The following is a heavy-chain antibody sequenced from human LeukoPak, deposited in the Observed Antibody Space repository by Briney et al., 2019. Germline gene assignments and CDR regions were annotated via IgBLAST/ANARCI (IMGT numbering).Heavy chain of an antibody. CDR1: GFTFSSYA. D-gene: IGHD3-22*01. V-gene: IGHV3-9*01. CDR3: AKGRLNPNYYDSSGYITLFDY. Sequence: PGGSLRLSCAASGFTFSSYAMSWVRQAPGKGLEWVSGISWNSGSIGYADSVKGRFTISRDNAKNSLYLQMNSLRAEDTALYYCAKGRLNPNYYDSSGYITLFDYWGQGTLVTVSS. J-gene: IGHJ4*02. CDR2: ISWNSGSI.